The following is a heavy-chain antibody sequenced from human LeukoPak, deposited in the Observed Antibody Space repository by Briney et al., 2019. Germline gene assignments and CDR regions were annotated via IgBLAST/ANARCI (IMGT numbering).Heavy chain of an antibody. CDR1: GGTFSSYA. V-gene: IGHV1-69*01. Sequence: GSSVKVSCKASGGTFSSYAISWVRQAPEQGLEWMGGIIPIFGTANYAQKFQGRVTITPDESTSTAYMELSSLRSEDTAVYYCARGHYGSGSYYKTSYYYYYMDVWGKGTTVTVSS. CDR3: ARGHYGSGSYYKTSYYYYYMDV. CDR2: IIPIFGTA. J-gene: IGHJ6*03. D-gene: IGHD3-10*01.